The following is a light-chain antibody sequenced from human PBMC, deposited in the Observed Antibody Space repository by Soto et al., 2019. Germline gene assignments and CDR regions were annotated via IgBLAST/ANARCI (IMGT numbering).Light chain of an antibody. V-gene: IGKV1-39*01. CDR1: ENIPSY. CDR2: AAS. J-gene: IGKJ1*01. CDR3: QQSYSTPRT. Sequence: DIPMTQSPSSLSASVGDIVTITCRASENIPSYLHWYQQKPGKAPKIMIYAASSLQSGVPSRFSGSESGADFTLTISSLQPEDVATYYCQQSYSTPRTLGQETKVDIK.